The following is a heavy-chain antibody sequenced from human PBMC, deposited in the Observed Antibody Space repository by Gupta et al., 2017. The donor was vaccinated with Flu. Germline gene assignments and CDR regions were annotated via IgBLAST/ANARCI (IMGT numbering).Heavy chain of an antibody. V-gene: IGHV5-51*01. Sequence: TRYGIGWGRQKPGKGLEWMGTIYPGDSDTKYGPSFEGQVAISGDKSDSSIYLEWSSLQASDSAIYYCARFMGAVAGDYFDHWGQGTLVTVSS. CDR1: TRYG. J-gene: IGHJ4*02. D-gene: IGHD2-21*01. CDR2: IYPGDSDT. CDR3: ARFMGAVAGDYFDH.